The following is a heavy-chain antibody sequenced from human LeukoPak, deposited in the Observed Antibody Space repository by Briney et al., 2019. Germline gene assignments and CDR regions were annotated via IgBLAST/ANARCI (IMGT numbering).Heavy chain of an antibody. D-gene: IGHD3-16*01. Sequence: GGSLRFSCAASGFTVSSNYMSWVRQAPGKGLEWVSVIYSGGSTYYADSVKGRFTISRDNSKNTLYLQMNSLRAEDTAVYYCTRDTFGPDDHWGQGTLVTVSS. CDR3: TRDTFGPDDH. CDR2: IYSGGST. J-gene: IGHJ5*02. CDR1: GFTVSSNY. V-gene: IGHV3-53*01.